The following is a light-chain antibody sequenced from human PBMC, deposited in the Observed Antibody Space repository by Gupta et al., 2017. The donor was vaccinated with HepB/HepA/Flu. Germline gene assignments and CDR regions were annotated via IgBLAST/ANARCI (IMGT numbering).Light chain of an antibody. Sequence: SQMIQTPSTLSASVGDRVTITCRASHSVSSWLAWFQQKPGKAPKVLISMASSLESGVPSRFSGSGSGTEFTLTISSLQPEDSATYYCQHYQRYSWTFGQGTKVDIK. J-gene: IGKJ1*01. CDR3: QHYQRYSWT. CDR1: HSVSSW. CDR2: MAS. V-gene: IGKV1-5*03.